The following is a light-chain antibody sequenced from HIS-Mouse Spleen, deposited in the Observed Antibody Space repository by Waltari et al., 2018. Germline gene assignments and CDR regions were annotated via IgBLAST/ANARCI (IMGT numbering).Light chain of an antibody. Sequence: SYVLTQPPSVSVAPGKTARITCGGNNIGSKSVHWYQRKPGQAPLLGVYDDSDRPSGLPERFSGSTSGNTATLTISRVEAGDEADYYCQVWDSSSDHVVFGGGTKLTVL. CDR3: QVWDSSSDHVV. J-gene: IGLJ2*01. V-gene: IGLV3-21*03. CDR1: NIGSKS. CDR2: DDS.